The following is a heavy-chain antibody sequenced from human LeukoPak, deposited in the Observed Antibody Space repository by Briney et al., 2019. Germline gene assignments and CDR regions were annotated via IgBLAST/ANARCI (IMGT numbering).Heavy chain of an antibody. CDR3: AKDEIHFPPGYYYYYMDV. D-gene: IGHD3-3*02. V-gene: IGHV3-23*01. J-gene: IGHJ6*03. CDR2: ISGSGGST. CDR1: GFTFSSYA. Sequence: PGGSLRLSCAASGFTFSSYAMSWVRQAPGKGLEWVSAISGSGGSTYYADSVKGRFTISRDNSKNTLYLQMNSLRAEDTAVYYCAKDEIHFPPGYYYYYMDVWGKGTTVTVSS.